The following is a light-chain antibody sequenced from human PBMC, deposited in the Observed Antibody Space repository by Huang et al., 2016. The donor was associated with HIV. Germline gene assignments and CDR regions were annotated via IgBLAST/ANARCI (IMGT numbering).Light chain of an antibody. V-gene: IGKV3-11*01. Sequence: EIVLTQSPATLSLSPGERATLSCRASQSVSSYLAWYQQKPGQAPRLLIYDASNRATGSPARCSGSGSGTDFTLTISSLEPEDFAVYYCQQRSNWPGITFGPGTKVDIK. CDR2: DAS. J-gene: IGKJ3*01. CDR1: QSVSSY. CDR3: QQRSNWPGIT.